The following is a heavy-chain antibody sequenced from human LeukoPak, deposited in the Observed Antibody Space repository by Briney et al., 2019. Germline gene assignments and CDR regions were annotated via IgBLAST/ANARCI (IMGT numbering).Heavy chain of an antibody. V-gene: IGHV4-34*01. CDR3: ARGRGRKTYWYLDL. Sequence: PSETLSLTCAVYGGSFSGYYWSWIRQPPGKGLEWIGEINHSGSTNYNPSLKSRVTISVDTSKNQFSLKLSSVTAADTAVYYCARGRGRKTYWYLDLWGRGTLVTVSS. J-gene: IGHJ2*01. CDR1: GGSFSGYY. D-gene: IGHD3-10*01. CDR2: INHSGST.